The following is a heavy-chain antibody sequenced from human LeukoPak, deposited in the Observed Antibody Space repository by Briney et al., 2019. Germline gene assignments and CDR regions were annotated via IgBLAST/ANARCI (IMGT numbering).Heavy chain of an antibody. J-gene: IGHJ4*02. D-gene: IGHD3-22*01. CDR1: GFTFSSYG. CDR3: AKDQGSSGYLFDY. Sequence: GGSLRLSCAASGFTFSSYGMHWVRQAPGKGLEWVAVISYDGSNKYYADSVKGRFTISRDNSKNTLYLQMNSLRAEDTVVYYCAKDQGSSGYLFDYWGQGTLVTVSS. V-gene: IGHV3-30*18. CDR2: ISYDGSNK.